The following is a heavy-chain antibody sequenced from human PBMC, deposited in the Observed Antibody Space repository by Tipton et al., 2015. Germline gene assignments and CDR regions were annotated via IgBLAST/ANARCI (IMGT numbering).Heavy chain of an antibody. CDR2: ISGSGDST. Sequence: SLRLSCAASGFTFSSYAMSWVRQAPGKGLEWVSAISGSGDSTYYVDSVRGRFTISRDNSKNTLYLQMNSLRVEDTAVYYCAKGLDCGGDCYAYWGQGTLVTASS. CDR1: GFTFSSYA. V-gene: IGHV3-23*01. J-gene: IGHJ4*02. D-gene: IGHD2-21*01. CDR3: AKGLDCGGDCYAY.